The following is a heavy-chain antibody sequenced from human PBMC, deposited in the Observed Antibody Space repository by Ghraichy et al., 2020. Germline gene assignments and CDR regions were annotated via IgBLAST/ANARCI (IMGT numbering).Heavy chain of an antibody. CDR1: GFSFSDYA. CDR3: ARNDTTKGVFDY. CDR2: INGSAYST. Sequence: GGSLILSCAASGFSFSDYAMGWVRQAPGKGLEWVSVINGSAYSTNYADSVKGRFTISRDNFKNTVFLQMNNLRVEDTAIYYCARNDTTKGVFDYWGLGTQVTVSS. V-gene: IGHV3-23*05. D-gene: IGHD2-8*01. J-gene: IGHJ4*02.